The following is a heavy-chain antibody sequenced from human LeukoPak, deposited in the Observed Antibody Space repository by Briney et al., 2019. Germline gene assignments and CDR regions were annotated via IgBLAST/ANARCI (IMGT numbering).Heavy chain of an antibody. J-gene: IGHJ3*02. D-gene: IGHD3-16*01. Sequence: ASVKVSCKASGYTFTGYYMHWVRPAPGQGLEWMGWINPNSGGTNYAQKFQGRVTMTRDTSISTAYMELSRLRADDTAVYYCARAVRGHDAFDIWGQGTMVTVSS. CDR3: ARAVRGHDAFDI. CDR1: GYTFTGYY. V-gene: IGHV1-2*02. CDR2: INPNSGGT.